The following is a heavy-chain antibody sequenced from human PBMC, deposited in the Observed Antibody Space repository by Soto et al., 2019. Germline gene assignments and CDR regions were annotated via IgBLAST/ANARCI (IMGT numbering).Heavy chain of an antibody. CDR3: ARDKAPLSGETYDAFDI. D-gene: IGHD1-26*01. CDR2: ISAYNGNT. CDR1: GYTFTSYG. J-gene: IGHJ3*02. V-gene: IGHV1-18*01. Sequence: ASVKVSCKASGYTFTSYGISWVRQAPGQGLEWMGWISAYNGNTNYAQKLQGRVTMTTDTSTSTAYMELRSLRSDDTTVYSCARDKAPLSGETYDAFDIWGQGTMVTVAS.